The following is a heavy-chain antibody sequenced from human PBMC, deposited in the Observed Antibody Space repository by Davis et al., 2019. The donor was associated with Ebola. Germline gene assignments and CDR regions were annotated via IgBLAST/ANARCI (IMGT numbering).Heavy chain of an antibody. V-gene: IGHV4-59*01. Sequence: MPAGSLRLSCTVSGVSITSYYWSWVRQPPGKGLEWIGYSHYSGSTNYNPSLKSRVTISTDTSRSQFSLTLSSVTAADTAVYYCARLVALYDNSGYAYLDYWGQGILVTVSS. CDR1: GVSITSYY. CDR2: SHYSGST. J-gene: IGHJ4*02. D-gene: IGHD3-22*01. CDR3: ARLVALYDNSGYAYLDY.